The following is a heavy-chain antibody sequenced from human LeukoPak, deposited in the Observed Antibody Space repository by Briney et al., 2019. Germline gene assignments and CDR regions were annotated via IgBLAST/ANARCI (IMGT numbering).Heavy chain of an antibody. CDR1: GYTLTELS. J-gene: IGHJ6*03. D-gene: IGHD2-2*01. CDR3: ARVYCSSTSCFSPTYYYYMDV. CDR2: IIPIFSTA. Sequence: GASVKVSCKVSGYTLTELSMHWVRQAPGQGLEWMGGIIPIFSTANYAQKFQGRVTITADKSTSTAYMELSSLRSEDTAVYYCARVYCSSTSCFSPTYYYYMDVWGKGTTVTVSS. V-gene: IGHV1-69*06.